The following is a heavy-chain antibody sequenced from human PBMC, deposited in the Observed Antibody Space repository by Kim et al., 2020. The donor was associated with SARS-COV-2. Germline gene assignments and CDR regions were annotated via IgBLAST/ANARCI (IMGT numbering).Heavy chain of an antibody. D-gene: IGHD6-13*01. CDR2: ISYDGSNK. Sequence: GGSLRLSCAASGFTFSSYAMHWVRQAPGKGLEWVAGISYDGSNKYYADAVKGRVTISRDNSQNTLYLQMNILRAEDTAVYYCARVGYSSSWYSVEYYYYYYGMDVWGQGTTVTVSS. V-gene: IGHV3-30*04. J-gene: IGHJ6*02. CDR3: ARVGYSSSWYSVEYYYYYYGMDV. CDR1: GFTFSSYA.